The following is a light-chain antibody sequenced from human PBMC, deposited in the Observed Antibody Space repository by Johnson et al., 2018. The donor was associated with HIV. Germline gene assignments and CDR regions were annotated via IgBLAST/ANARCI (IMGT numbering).Light chain of an antibody. CDR3: GTWDSSLRGFV. J-gene: IGLJ1*01. CDR2: ENN. CDR1: TSNVGINF. V-gene: IGLV1-51*02. Sequence: QAVLTQPPSVSAAPGQDVIISCSGSTSNVGINFVSWYQQFPGRAPKLLIYENNKRPSAIPDRFSGSKSGTSALLGITGLQTGDEAYYYCGTWDSSLRGFVFGLATKVTVL.